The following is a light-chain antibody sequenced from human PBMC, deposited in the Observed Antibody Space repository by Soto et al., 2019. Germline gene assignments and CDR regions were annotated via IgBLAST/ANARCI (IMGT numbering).Light chain of an antibody. J-gene: IGKJ1*01. CDR1: QSTSSY. CDR2: QAS. V-gene: IGKV1-5*03. Sequence: DIRVSQSPATLSATVGDRVTITFRASQSTSSYLAWYQQKPGKAPKLLIYQASSLENGVPSRFSGSGSGTEFSLTISSLQPDDFATYYCHQYSSHSTFDQGTKVDIK. CDR3: HQYSSHST.